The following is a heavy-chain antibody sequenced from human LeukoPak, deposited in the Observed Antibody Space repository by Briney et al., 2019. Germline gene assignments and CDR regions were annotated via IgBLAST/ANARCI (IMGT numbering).Heavy chain of an antibody. D-gene: IGHD3-22*01. CDR2: INWNGGST. CDR3: ARGAMDYDSSGYFDY. Sequence: GGSLRLSCAASGFTFDDYGMSWVRQAPGKGLEWVAGINWNGGSTGYADSVKGRFTISRGNAKNSLYLQMNSLRAEDTALYYCARGAMDYDSSGYFDYWGQGTLVTVSS. J-gene: IGHJ4*02. CDR1: GFTFDDYG. V-gene: IGHV3-20*04.